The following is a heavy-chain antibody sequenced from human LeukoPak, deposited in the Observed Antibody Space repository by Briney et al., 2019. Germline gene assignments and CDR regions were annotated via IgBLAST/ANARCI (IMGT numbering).Heavy chain of an antibody. CDR2: IYYSGST. CDR3: ARWAGIVVVPAARGYYYMDV. Sequence: SETLSLTCTVSGGSISSYYWSWIRQPPGKGLEWIGYIYYSGSTNYNPSLKSRVTISVDTSKNQFSLKLSSVTAADTAVYYCARWAGIVVVPAARGYYYMDVWGKGTTVTVSS. J-gene: IGHJ6*03. V-gene: IGHV4-59*12. D-gene: IGHD2-2*01. CDR1: GGSISSYY.